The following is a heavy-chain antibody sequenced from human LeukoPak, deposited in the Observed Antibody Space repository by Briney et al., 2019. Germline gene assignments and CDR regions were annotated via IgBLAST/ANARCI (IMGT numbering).Heavy chain of an antibody. D-gene: IGHD3-22*01. V-gene: IGHV3-23*01. CDR1: GFTFSSYA. Sequence: GGSLRLSCAASGFTFSSYAMSWVRQAPGKGLEWVSAISGSGGSTYYADSVKGRITISRDNSKNTLYLQMNSLRAEDTAVYYCAKDLWYYDSSGYYGPFDYWGQGTLVTVSS. CDR3: AKDLWYYDSSGYYGPFDY. J-gene: IGHJ4*02. CDR2: ISGSGGST.